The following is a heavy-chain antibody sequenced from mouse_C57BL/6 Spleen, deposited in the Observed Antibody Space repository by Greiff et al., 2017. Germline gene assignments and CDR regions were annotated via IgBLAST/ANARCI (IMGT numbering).Heavy chain of an antibody. V-gene: IGHV1-72*01. CDR1: GYTFTSYW. CDR3: ARCHYDYQGDY. CDR2: IYPNSGGT. Sequence: VQLQQPGAELVKPGASVKLSCKASGYTFTSYWMHWVKQRPGRGLEWIGRIYPNSGGTKYNEKFKSKATLTVDKPSSTTYMQLSSLTSEDSAVYYCARCHYDYQGDYWGQGTTLTVSS. D-gene: IGHD2-4*01. J-gene: IGHJ2*01.